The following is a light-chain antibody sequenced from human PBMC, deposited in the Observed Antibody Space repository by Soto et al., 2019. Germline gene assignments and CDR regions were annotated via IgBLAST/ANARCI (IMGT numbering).Light chain of an antibody. CDR2: DAS. Sequence: EIVLTQSPGTLSLSPGERATLSCRASQSLTSSYLAWYQQKPGQAPRLLIYDASSRATGIPDRFSGSGSGTDFTLTVSRLEPEDFAVYYCQHYESSPPSYTLGQGTKLQIK. J-gene: IGKJ2*01. V-gene: IGKV3-20*01. CDR3: QHYESSPPSYT. CDR1: QSLTSSY.